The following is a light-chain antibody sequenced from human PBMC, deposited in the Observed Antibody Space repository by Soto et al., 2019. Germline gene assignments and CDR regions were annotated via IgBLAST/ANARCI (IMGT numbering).Light chain of an antibody. V-gene: IGKV3-20*01. CDR3: QQYNNWPPIT. J-gene: IGKJ5*01. CDR1: QSVSSSY. Sequence: EIVLTQSPGTLSLSPGERATLSCRASQSVSSSYLAWYQQKPGQAPRLLIYGASSRATGIPDRFSGSGSGTDFTHTISRLEPEDFAVYYCQQYNNWPPITFGQGTRLEIK. CDR2: GAS.